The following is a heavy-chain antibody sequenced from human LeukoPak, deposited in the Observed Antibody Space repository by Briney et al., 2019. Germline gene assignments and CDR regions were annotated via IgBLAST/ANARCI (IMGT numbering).Heavy chain of an antibody. D-gene: IGHD2-21*01. CDR2: IDHSGNT. J-gene: IGHJ4*02. CDR1: GGSISSSSYY. CDR3: ARQGSISAFDF. Sequence: SETLSLTCTVSGGSISSSSYYWGWLRQPPGRGLEWIGEIDHSGNTKYNPSLKSRVTISVDTSKNQFSLKLRALTAADTAVYFCARQGSISAFDFWGRGTLVTVSS. V-gene: IGHV4-39*01.